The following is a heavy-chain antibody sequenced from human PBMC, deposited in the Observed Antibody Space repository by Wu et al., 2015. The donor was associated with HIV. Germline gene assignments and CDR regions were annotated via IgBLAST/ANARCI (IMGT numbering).Heavy chain of an antibody. V-gene: IGHV1-58*02. CDR1: GFTFTSSA. J-gene: IGHJ5*02. D-gene: IGHD2-2*02. CDR2: IVVGSGNT. Sequence: QMQLVQSGPEVKKPGTSVKVSCKASGFTFTSSAMQWVRQARGQRLEWIGWIVVGSGNTNYAQKFQERVTITRDMSTSTAYMELSSLRSEDTAVYYCAAAGCSSTSCYIVGWFDPWGQGTLVTVSS. CDR3: AAAGCSSTSCYIVGWFDP.